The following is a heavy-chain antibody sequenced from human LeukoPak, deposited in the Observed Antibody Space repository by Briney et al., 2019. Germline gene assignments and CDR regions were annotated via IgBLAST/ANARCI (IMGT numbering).Heavy chain of an antibody. D-gene: IGHD3-3*01. J-gene: IGHJ6*03. CDR3: ARGYYDFFGSSYYYYLDV. CDR2: IYYSGNS. V-gene: IGHV4-59*11. CDR1: GGSISSHY. Sequence: SETLSLTCTVPGGSISSHYWSWIRQPPGKGLEWIGYIYYSGNSKYNPSLKSRVTISVDTSKNQFSLKLSSVTAADTAVYYCARGYYDFFGSSYYYYLDVWGKRTTVTVSS.